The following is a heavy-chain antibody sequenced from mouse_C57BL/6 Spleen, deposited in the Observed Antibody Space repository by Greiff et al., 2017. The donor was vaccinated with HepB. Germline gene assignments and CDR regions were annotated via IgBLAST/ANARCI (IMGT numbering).Heavy chain of an antibody. CDR3: TEGLAHHWYFDV. V-gene: IGHV6-3*01. CDR2: IRLKSDNYAT. CDR1: GFTFSNYW. Sequence: EVKLVESGGGLVQPGGSMKLSCVASGFTFSNYWMNWVRQSPEKGLEWVAQIRLKSDNYATHYAESVKGRFTISRDGSKSSVYLQMNNLRAEDTGMYYCTEGLAHHWYFDVWGTGTTVTVSS. D-gene: IGHD3-1*01. J-gene: IGHJ1*03.